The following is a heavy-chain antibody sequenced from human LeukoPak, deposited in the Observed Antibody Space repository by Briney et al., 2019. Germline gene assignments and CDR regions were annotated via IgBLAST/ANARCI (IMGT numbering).Heavy chain of an antibody. CDR1: GVSITTHY. D-gene: IGHD2-8*01. CDR3: ARGGQDTNGYFIWFDT. V-gene: IGHV4-59*11. Sequence: SSETLSLTCTVSGVSITTHYWSWIRQAPGKALEWIGYISYSGNTYYNPFLKSRVTISRDMSKNQFSLKLTSVTAADTAVYYCARGGQDTNGYFIWFDTWGQGTLVTVSS. CDR2: ISYSGNT. J-gene: IGHJ5*02.